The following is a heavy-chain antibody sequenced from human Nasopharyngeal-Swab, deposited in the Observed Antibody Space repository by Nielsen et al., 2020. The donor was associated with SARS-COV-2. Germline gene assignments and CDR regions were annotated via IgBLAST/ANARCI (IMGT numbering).Heavy chain of an antibody. CDR3: ARGCSSTTCYVSG. Sequence: GESLKISCAASGFTFSTYGMNWVRQAPGKGLEWVSSISGTSSYIYYADSVKGRFTISRDNAKNSLYLQMSSLRAEDTAVYYCARGCSSTTCYVSGWGQGTLVTVSS. CDR2: ISGTSSYI. D-gene: IGHD2/OR15-2a*01. V-gene: IGHV3-21*01. J-gene: IGHJ4*02. CDR1: GFTFSTYG.